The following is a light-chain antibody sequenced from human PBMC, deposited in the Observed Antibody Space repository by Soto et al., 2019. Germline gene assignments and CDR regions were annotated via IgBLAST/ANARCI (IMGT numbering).Light chain of an antibody. J-gene: IGKJ2*01. CDR3: QQSDSTPYT. CDR1: ETISTY. V-gene: IGKV1-39*01. CDR2: DAS. Sequence: DIQMTQSPSSLSASVGDRVTITCRASETISTYLNWYQQKPGKATRLLIYDASSLLSGVPSRFSGCGSGTDFTRTIASLQPEDFSTYYCQQSDSTPYTCGHGTKVEI.